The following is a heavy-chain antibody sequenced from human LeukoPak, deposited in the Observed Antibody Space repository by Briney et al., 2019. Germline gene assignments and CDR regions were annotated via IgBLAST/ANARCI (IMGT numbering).Heavy chain of an antibody. Sequence: AGSVSVSCKASGYTFTTYGISWVRQAPGQGLEWMGWISAYNGNTNYAQKLQGRVTMTTDTSTTTAYMELRSLRSDDTAVYYCATAAYCSSTSCSNEFVYWGQGTLVTVSS. CDR2: ISAYNGNT. CDR1: GYTFTTYG. D-gene: IGHD2-2*01. J-gene: IGHJ4*02. V-gene: IGHV1-18*01. CDR3: ATAAYCSSTSCSNEFVY.